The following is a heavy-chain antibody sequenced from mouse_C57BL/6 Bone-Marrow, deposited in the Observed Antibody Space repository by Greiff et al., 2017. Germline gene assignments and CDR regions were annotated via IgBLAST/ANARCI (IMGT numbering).Heavy chain of an antibody. V-gene: IGHV1-55*01. CDR3: ARGDYDYDGAY. J-gene: IGHJ3*01. D-gene: IGHD2-4*01. CDR1: GYTFTSYW. Sequence: VQLQQPGAELVKPGASVKMSCKASGYTFTSYWITWVKQRPGQGLEWIGDIYPGSGSTNYNEKFKSKATLAVDKPSSNAYMQLSSRTSEDYAVYYCARGDYDYDGAYWGQGTLVTVSA. CDR2: IYPGSGST.